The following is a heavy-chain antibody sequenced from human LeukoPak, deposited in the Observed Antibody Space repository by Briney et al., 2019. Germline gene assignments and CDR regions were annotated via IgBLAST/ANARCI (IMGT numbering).Heavy chain of an antibody. J-gene: IGHJ6*04. D-gene: IGHD3-10*02. CDR2: IYSGGST. Sequence: GSLRLSCAASGFTVSSNYMTWVRQAPGKGLEWVSHIYSGGSTYYADSVKGRFTISRDNAKNSLYLQMNSLRAEDTAVYYCAELGITMIGGVWGKGTTVTISS. CDR3: AELGITMIGGV. V-gene: IGHV3-53*01. CDR1: GFTVSSNY.